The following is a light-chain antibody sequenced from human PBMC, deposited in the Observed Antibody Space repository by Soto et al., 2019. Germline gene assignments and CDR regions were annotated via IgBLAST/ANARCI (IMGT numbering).Light chain of an antibody. CDR2: GAS. CDR1: QSVSSSY. J-gene: IGKJ1*01. CDR3: QQYATSPLT. V-gene: IGKV3-20*01. Sequence: DIVMTQSPATLSLSPGERATLSCRASQSVSSSYLAWYQQKPGQAPRLVIFGASNRATGIPDRFSASGSGTEITLTISRREPEDVAVYYCQQYATSPLTFGHRTKVDIK.